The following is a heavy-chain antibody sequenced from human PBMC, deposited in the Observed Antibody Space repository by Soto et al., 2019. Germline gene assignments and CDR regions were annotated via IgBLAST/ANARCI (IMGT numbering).Heavy chain of an antibody. Sequence: ASVNGSCKSSGYTFTSYCISWVRQAPGQGLEWMGWISAYNGNTNYAQKLQGRVTMTTDTSTSTAYMELRSLRSDDTAVYYCAQGSVHNWFDPWGQGTLVTVSS. J-gene: IGHJ5*02. CDR1: GYTFTSYC. CDR3: AQGSVHNWFDP. D-gene: IGHD3-10*01. CDR2: ISAYNGNT. V-gene: IGHV1-18*01.